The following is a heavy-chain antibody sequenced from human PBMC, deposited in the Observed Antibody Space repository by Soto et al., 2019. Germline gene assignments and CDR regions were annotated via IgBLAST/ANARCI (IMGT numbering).Heavy chain of an antibody. CDR2: MNPNRGNT. CDR3: AREGEGCSGGSCYSVHYYYGMDV. CDR1: GYTFTSYD. Sequence: QVQLVQSGAEVKKPGASVKVSCKASGYTFTSYDINWVRQATGQGLEWMGWMNPNRGNTDYAQKFQGRVTRISNTSMRTAYMTLSSRRTEDAAVYYCAREGEGCSGGSCYSVHYYYGMDVWGQGPTVTVSS. V-gene: IGHV1-8*01. D-gene: IGHD2-15*01. J-gene: IGHJ6*02.